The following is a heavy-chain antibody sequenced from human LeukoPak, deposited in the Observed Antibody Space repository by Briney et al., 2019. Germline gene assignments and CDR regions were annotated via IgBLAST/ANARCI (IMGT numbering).Heavy chain of an antibody. CDR3: ARWYYYETSGLYYGSFDN. V-gene: IGHV3-23*01. CDR2: IIGSGSNT. Sequence: PGGTLRLSCAASGFTFSSYGMSWVRQAPGKGLQWVSVIIGSGSNTYYADSVKGRFTISRDNARNTLYLQMNSLRAEDTAVYYCARWYYYETSGLYYGSFDNWGQGTLVTASS. CDR1: GFTFSSYG. D-gene: IGHD3-22*01. J-gene: IGHJ5*02.